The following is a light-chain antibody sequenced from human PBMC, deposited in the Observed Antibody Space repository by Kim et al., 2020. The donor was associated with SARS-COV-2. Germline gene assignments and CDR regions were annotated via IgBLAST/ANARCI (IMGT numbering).Light chain of an antibody. V-gene: IGLV3-19*01. J-gene: IGLJ2*01. CDR1: RISCSY. CDR2: GKI. CDR3: NPWDNSRTPVV. Sequence: SSELTQDPALYVEWGQIVRSTCEGDRISCSYSSWYQQKSGHSPQLLIYGKINRPSWNPDRFPYSSPGNSASLPIPRAQAEYEAAYYCNPWDNSRTPVVF.